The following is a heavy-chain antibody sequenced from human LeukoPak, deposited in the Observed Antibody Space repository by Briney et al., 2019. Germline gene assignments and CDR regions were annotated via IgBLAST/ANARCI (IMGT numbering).Heavy chain of an antibody. CDR3: AKAIAAPVWYFDL. D-gene: IGHD6-13*01. CDR1: GFTFSSYA. CDR2: ISGRGDST. J-gene: IGHJ2*01. Sequence: GGSLRLSCAASGFTFSSYAMSWVRQAPGKGLEWVSTISGRGDSTYYADSVKGRFTISRDNSRNTLYLQMNTLRAEDPAVYYCAKAIAAPVWYFDLWGRGTLVTVSS. V-gene: IGHV3-23*01.